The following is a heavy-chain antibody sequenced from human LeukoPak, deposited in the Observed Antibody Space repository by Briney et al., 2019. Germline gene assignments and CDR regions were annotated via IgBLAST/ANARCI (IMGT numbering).Heavy chain of an antibody. J-gene: IGHJ5*02. V-gene: IGHV4-61*01. CDR2: IYNGVNT. CDR1: GASVSSASY. D-gene: IGHD1-26*01. Sequence: SETLSLTCTVSGASVSSASYWSWIRQPPGKGVEWIAHIYNGVNTNYNPSLKSRVTISVDTSKNQFSLRLNSVTAADTAVYYRARSRAFNSGAFDPWGQGSLVTVSS. CDR3: ARSRAFNSGAFDP.